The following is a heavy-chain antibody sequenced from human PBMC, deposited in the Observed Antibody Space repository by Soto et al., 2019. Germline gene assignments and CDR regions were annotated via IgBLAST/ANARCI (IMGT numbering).Heavy chain of an antibody. J-gene: IGHJ5*02. CDR2: IYYSGST. CDR3: ARDIYRGYCSGGSCYSRWFDP. CDR1: GGSISSSSYY. D-gene: IGHD2-15*01. V-gene: IGHV4-39*02. Sequence: SETLSLTCTVSGGSISSSSYYWGWIRQPPGKGLEWIGSIYYSGSTYYNPSLKSRVTISVDTSKNQFSLKLSSVTAADTAVYYCARDIYRGYCSGGSCYSRWFDPWGQGTLVTVSS.